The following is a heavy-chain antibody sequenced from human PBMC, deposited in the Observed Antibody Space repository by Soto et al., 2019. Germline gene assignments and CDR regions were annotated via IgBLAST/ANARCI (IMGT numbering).Heavy chain of an antibody. CDR2: IYYSGST. J-gene: IGHJ4*02. Sequence: KTSETLSLTCTVSGGSVSSGRYYWSWIRQPPGKGLELIGYIYYSGSTSYNPSLQSRVTISVDTSKNQFSLNLSSVTAADTAVYYCAQSASIFGVVSGWGQGTLVTVSS. V-gene: IGHV4-61*01. D-gene: IGHD3-3*02. CDR1: GGSVSSGRYY. CDR3: AQSASIFGVVSG.